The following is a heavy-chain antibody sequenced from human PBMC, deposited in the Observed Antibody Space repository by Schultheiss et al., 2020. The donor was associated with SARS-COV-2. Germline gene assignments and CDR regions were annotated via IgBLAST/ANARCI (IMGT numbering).Heavy chain of an antibody. V-gene: IGHV1-18*01. J-gene: IGHJ6*02. CDR1: GGTFSSYG. D-gene: IGHD3-10*01. Sequence: ASVKVSCKASGGTFSSYGISWVRQAPGQGLEWMGWISAYNGNTNYAQKLQGRVTMTRDTSISTAYMELSRLRSDDTAVYYCARDPSFGYYGMDVWGQGTTVTVSS. CDR2: ISAYNGNT. CDR3: ARDPSFGYYGMDV.